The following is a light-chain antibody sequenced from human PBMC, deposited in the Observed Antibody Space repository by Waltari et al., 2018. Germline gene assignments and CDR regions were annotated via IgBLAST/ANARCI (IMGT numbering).Light chain of an antibody. J-gene: IGLJ2*01. CDR1: RSNIGAGYD. CDR3: QSYDNTLSDVL. CDR2: GNG. V-gene: IGLV1-40*01. Sequence: QSVLTQPPSVSGAPGQRVTISCTGSRSNIGAGYDVHWYQHIPGTAPKLLIYGNGTRPSGVPDGFSGSRSGTSASLAITGLQAEDEADYYCQSYDNTLSDVLFGGGTKLTVL.